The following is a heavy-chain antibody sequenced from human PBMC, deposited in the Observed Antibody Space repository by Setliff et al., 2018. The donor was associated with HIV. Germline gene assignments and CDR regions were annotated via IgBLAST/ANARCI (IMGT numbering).Heavy chain of an antibody. Sequence: SETLSLTCVVYGGSFGGYYWSWIRQPPGKGLEWIGEINHHKHTNYNPSLKSRVTMSVDTSKNQFSLKLSSVTAADTAVYYCARGVRNFWSGDDVEYYFDYWGQGTLVTVSS. D-gene: IGHD3-3*01. V-gene: IGHV4-34*01. J-gene: IGHJ4*02. CDR1: GGSFGGYY. CDR2: INHHKHT. CDR3: ARGVRNFWSGDDVEYYFDY.